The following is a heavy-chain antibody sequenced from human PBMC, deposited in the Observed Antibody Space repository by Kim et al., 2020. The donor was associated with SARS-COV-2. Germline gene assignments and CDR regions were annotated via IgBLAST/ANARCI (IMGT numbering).Heavy chain of an antibody. Sequence: SETLSLTCTVSGGSISSSSYYWGWICQPPGKGLEWIGSIYYSGSTYYNPSLKSRVTISVDTSKNQFSLKLSSVTAADTAVYYCARVKTTVTPEIDYWGQGTLVTVSS. V-gene: IGHV4-39*07. D-gene: IGHD4-17*01. CDR3: ARVKTTVTPEIDY. J-gene: IGHJ4*02. CDR1: GGSISSSSYY. CDR2: IYYSGST.